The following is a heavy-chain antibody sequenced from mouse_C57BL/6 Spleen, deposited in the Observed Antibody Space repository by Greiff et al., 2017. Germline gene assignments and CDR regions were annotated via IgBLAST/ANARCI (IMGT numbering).Heavy chain of an antibody. D-gene: IGHD1-1*01. CDR3: TRTGLLRYRGYFDY. CDR1: GYTFTDYE. J-gene: IGHJ2*01. Sequence: QVQLQQSGAELVRPGASVTLSCKASGYTFTDYEMHWVKQTPVHGLEWIGAIDPETGGTAYNQKFTGKAILTADKSSSTAYMELRSLTSEDSAVYYCTRTGLLRYRGYFDYWGQGTTLTVSS. V-gene: IGHV1-15*01. CDR2: IDPETGGT.